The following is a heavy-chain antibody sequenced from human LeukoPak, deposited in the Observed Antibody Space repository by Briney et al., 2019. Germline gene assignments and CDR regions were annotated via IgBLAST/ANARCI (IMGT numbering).Heavy chain of an antibody. CDR2: INPNSGGT. CDR1: GYTFTGYY. Sequence: ASVKVSCKASGYTFTGYYMHWVRQAPGQGLEWMGWINPNSGGTNYAQKFQGRVTMTRDTSISRAYMELSRLRSDDTAVYYCARVRITMINDAFDIWGQGTMVTVSS. J-gene: IGHJ3*02. CDR3: ARVRITMINDAFDI. D-gene: IGHD3-22*01. V-gene: IGHV1-2*02.